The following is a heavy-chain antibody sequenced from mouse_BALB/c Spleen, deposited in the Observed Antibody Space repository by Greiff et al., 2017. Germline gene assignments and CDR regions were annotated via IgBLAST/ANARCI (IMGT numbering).Heavy chain of an antibody. CDR1: GFTFTDYC. Sequence: EVKLVESGGGLVQPGGSLRLSCATSGFTFTDYCMSWVRQPPGKALEWLGFIRNKANGYTTEYSASVKGRFTISRDNSQSILYLQMNTLRAEDSATYYCARTYDGYLDYWGQGTTLTVSS. D-gene: IGHD2-3*01. J-gene: IGHJ2*01. CDR3: ARTYDGYLDY. CDR2: IRNKANGYTT. V-gene: IGHV7-3*02.